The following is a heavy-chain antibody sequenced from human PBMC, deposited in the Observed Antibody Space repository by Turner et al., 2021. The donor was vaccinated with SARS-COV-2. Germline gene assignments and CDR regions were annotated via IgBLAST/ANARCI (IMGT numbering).Heavy chain of an antibody. Sequence: QVQLVESGGGVVQPGRSMRLCCAASGVTFSNYGMHWVRQAPGKGLEWVAVIWYDGSNKYYADSVKGRFTISRDNSKNTLYLQMNSLRAEDTAVYYCAREGMVGDTTGFDYWGQGTLVTVSS. CDR1: GVTFSNYG. D-gene: IGHD1-26*01. J-gene: IGHJ4*02. CDR2: IWYDGSNK. CDR3: AREGMVGDTTGFDY. V-gene: IGHV3-33*01.